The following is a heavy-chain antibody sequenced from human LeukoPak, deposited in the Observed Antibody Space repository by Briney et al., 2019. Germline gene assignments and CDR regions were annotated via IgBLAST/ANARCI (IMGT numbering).Heavy chain of an antibody. D-gene: IGHD2-2*01. CDR1: GFTCKTYG. CDR3: ANGAVYCTSPKYPTGSAPSCFAH. V-gene: IGHV3-30*18. Sequence: PGRSLRLSCEASGFTCKTYGMHWVRQAPGKGLEWLAVISYDERNKYYGDSVKGRFTISRDNSKNTLYLQMSSLRPEDTAVYYCANGAVYCTSPKYPTGSAPSCFAHWGQGTLVTVSS. J-gene: IGHJ4*02. CDR2: ISYDERNK.